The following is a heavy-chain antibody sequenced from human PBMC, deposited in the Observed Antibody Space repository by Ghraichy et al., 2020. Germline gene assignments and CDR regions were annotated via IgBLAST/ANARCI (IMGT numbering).Heavy chain of an antibody. V-gene: IGHV3-33*01. J-gene: IGHJ6*02. Sequence: GESLNISCAASAFSFSSYGMHWVRQAPGKGLEWVSVIWYDGSNKYYADSVKGRFTISRDNSKNTLYLQMNSLRAEDTAVYYCAREFKDTFTSYGMDVWGPGTTVTVSS. CDR1: AFSFSSYG. CDR3: AREFKDTFTSYGMDV. CDR2: IWYDGSNK.